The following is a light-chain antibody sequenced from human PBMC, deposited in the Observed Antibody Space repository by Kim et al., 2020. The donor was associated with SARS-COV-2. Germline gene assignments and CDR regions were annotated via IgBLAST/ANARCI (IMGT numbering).Light chain of an antibody. CDR2: SKS. CDR1: SSNIGTNI. Sequence: GQRVTIPCSGISSNIGTNIVYWYQRFPGTAPKLPIYSKSQRPSGVPARFSASKSGTSASLSISGLRSEDEADYYCATWADSLSGYVFGTGTRSPS. V-gene: IGLV1-47*01. CDR3: ATWADSLSGYV. J-gene: IGLJ1*01.